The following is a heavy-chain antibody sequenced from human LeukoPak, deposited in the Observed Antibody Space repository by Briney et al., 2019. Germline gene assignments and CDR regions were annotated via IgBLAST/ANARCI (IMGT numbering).Heavy chain of an antibody. V-gene: IGHV3-7*01. CDR2: IKQDGSEE. D-gene: IGHD6-19*01. J-gene: IGHJ6*02. CDR3: AKELSSGYGMEV. CDR1: GFTFSSYW. Sequence: GGSLRLSCAASGFTFSSYWMSWVRQAPGKGLEWVANIKQDGSEEYYVDSVKGRFTISRDNAKNSLYLQMNSLRADDTAVYYCAKELSSGYGMEVWGQGTTVTVSS.